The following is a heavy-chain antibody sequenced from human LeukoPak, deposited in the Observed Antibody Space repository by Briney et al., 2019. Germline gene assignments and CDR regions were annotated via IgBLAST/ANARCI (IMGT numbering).Heavy chain of an antibody. CDR2: IYYSGST. CDR3: ARVYGDY. Sequence: SETLSLTCSVSGGSISSYYWSWIRQPPGKGLEWIGYIYYSGSTNYNPSLKSRVTISVDTSKDQFSLKLSSVTAADTAVYYCARVYGDYWGQGTLVTVSS. J-gene: IGHJ4*02. D-gene: IGHD2-8*01. CDR1: GGSISSYY. V-gene: IGHV4-59*01.